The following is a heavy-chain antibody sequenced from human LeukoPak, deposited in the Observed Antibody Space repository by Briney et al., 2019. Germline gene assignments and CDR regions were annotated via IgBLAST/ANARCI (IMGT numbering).Heavy chain of an antibody. Sequence: TSETLSLTCTVSGGSISSCYWSWIRQPAGKGLEWIGRIYTSGSTNYNPSLKSRVTMSVDTSKNQFSLKLSSVTAADTAVYYCARGAVVPAAHYYYYYYMDVWGKGTTVTVSS. J-gene: IGHJ6*03. CDR2: IYTSGST. D-gene: IGHD2-2*01. V-gene: IGHV4-4*07. CDR3: ARGAVVPAAHYYYYYYMDV. CDR1: GGSISSCY.